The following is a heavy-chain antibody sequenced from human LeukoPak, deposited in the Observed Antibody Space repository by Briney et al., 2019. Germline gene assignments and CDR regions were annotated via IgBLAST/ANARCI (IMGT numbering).Heavy chain of an antibody. CDR1: GYTFTSYY. D-gene: IGHD1-26*01. CDR2: INPSGGST. Sequence: ASVKVSCKASGYTFTSYYMHWVRQAPGQGLEWMGIINPSGGSTSYAQKFQGRVTITADKSTSTAYMELSSLRSEDTAVYYCAREREIVGATYTSEFDYWGQGTLVTVSS. J-gene: IGHJ4*02. V-gene: IGHV1-46*01. CDR3: AREREIVGATYTSEFDY.